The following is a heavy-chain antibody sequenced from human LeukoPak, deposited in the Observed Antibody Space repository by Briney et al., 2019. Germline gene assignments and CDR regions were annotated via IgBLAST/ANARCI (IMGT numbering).Heavy chain of an antibody. CDR1: GFIVNNNF. Sequence: SGGSLRLSCAASGFIVNNNFMNWVRQAPGKGLEWVSVIYSGSTKYYADSVKGRFTISRDESKNTLYLQMNSLRAEDTALHYCARAADYYYYMDVWGKGTTVTVSS. D-gene: IGHD2-15*01. CDR2: IYSGSTK. CDR3: ARAADYYYYMDV. J-gene: IGHJ6*03. V-gene: IGHV3-66*02.